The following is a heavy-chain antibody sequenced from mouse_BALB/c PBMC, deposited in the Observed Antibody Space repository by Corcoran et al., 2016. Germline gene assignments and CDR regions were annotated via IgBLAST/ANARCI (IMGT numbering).Heavy chain of an antibody. D-gene: IGHD1-1*01. Sequence: EVQLQQSGPELVKPGASVKMSCKASGYTFTSYVMHWVKQKPGQGLEWIGYINPYNDGTKYNEKFKGKATLTSDKSSSTAYMELSSLTSEDSAVYYCASPPYGSSYVGAMDYWGQGTSVTVSS. J-gene: IGHJ4*01. V-gene: IGHV1S136*01. CDR3: ASPPYGSSYVGAMDY. CDR2: INPYNDGT. CDR1: GYTFTSYV.